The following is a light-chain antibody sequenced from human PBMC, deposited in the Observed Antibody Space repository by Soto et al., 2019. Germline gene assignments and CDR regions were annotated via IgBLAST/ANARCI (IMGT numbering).Light chain of an antibody. V-gene: IGLV2-11*01. CDR1: SSDVGGYNY. CDR2: GVT. J-gene: IGLJ2*01. Sequence: QSALTQPRSVSGSPGQSVTISCTGNSSDVGGYNYVSWYQQHPGKAPKLMIYGVTKRPSGVPDRFSGSKSANTASLTISGLQSEDEADYYCCSYAGSYSLLFGGGTQLTVL. CDR3: CSYAGSYSLL.